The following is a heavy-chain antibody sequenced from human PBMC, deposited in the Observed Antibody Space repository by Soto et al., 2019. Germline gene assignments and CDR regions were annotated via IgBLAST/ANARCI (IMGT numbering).Heavy chain of an antibody. CDR3: ARSQGSSTSLEIYYYYYYGMDV. V-gene: IGHV1-69*01. CDR1: GGTFSSYA. D-gene: IGHD2-2*01. J-gene: IGHJ6*02. Sequence: QVQLVQSGAEVKKPGSSVKVSCKASGGTFSSYAISWVRQVPGQGLEWMGGIIPISGTANYAQKFQGRVTITADESTSTAYMELSRLRSEDTAVYYCARSQGSSTSLEIYYYYYYGMDVWGQGTTVTVSS. CDR2: IIPISGTA.